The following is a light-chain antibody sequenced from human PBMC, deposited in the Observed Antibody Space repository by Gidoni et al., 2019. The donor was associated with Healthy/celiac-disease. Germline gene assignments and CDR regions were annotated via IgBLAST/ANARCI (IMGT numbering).Light chain of an antibody. CDR1: QDINNA. CDR2: DAS. J-gene: IGKJ4*01. V-gene: IGKV1D-13*01. CDR3: QQCSDYSPT. Sequence: AIQLTQSPSSLSASVGDRVTITCRASQDINNALAWYQQKPGKAPDLLISDASILQRGVPSRFSGSASVTDFTLTIDSLQPEDFATYFCQQCSDYSPTFGGGTKVEIK.